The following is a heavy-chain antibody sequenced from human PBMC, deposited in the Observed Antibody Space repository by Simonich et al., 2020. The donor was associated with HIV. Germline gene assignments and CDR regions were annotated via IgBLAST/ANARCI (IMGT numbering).Heavy chain of an antibody. CDR1: GGSFSGYY. CDR3: AREKGSSYDY. V-gene: IGHV4-34*12. D-gene: IGHD6-13*01. CDR2: IIHSGST. J-gene: IGHJ4*01. Sequence: QVQLQQWGAGLLKPSETLSLTCAVYGGSFSGYYWSWIRQPPGKGLEWIGEIIHSGSTKNKSSLKSRVTISVDTSKNQFSLKLTSVTAADTAVYYCAREKGSSYDYWGHGTLVTVSS.